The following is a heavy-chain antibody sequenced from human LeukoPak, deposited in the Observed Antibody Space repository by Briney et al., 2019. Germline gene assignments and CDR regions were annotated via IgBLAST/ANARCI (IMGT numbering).Heavy chain of an antibody. J-gene: IGHJ6*02. D-gene: IGHD6-13*01. Sequence: GGSLRLSCAASGFTFRSYGMHRVRGAPGRGRERGGVISCYGSTKYYADSVKGRFTISRDNSNYTLYLQMNSLRAEDTAVYSCAKDRVRAPPTYSSSWYDVWGQGTTVTVSS. CDR2: ISCYGSTK. CDR1: GFTFRSYG. CDR3: AKDRVRAPPTYSSSWYDV. V-gene: IGHV3-30*18.